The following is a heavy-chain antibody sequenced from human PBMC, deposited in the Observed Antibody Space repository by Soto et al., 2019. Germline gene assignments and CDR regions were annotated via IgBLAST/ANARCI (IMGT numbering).Heavy chain of an antibody. CDR3: ARVYCSSTSCYLLDAFDI. Sequence: ASETPSLTCTVSDGSISSYYWSWIRQPPGKGLEWIGYIYYSGSTNYNPSLKSRVTISVDTSKNQFSLKLSSVTAADTAVYYCARVYCSSTSCYLLDAFDIWGQGTMVTVSS. D-gene: IGHD2-2*01. J-gene: IGHJ3*02. CDR1: DGSISSYY. CDR2: IYYSGST. V-gene: IGHV4-59*01.